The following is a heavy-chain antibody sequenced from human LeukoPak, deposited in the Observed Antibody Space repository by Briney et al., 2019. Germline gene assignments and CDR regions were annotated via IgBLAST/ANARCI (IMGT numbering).Heavy chain of an antibody. V-gene: IGHV3-11*01. CDR2: ISNSGSSI. Sequence: GGSLRLSCAASGFTFSDEYMSWIRQAPGKGLEWISYISNSGSSIFYADSVKGRFTISRDNAKNSLFLQMNSLRAEDTAVYYCTRARGAGPGAHFDYWGQGTLVTVSS. CDR1: GFTFSDEY. D-gene: IGHD3-10*01. J-gene: IGHJ4*02. CDR3: TRARGAGPGAHFDY.